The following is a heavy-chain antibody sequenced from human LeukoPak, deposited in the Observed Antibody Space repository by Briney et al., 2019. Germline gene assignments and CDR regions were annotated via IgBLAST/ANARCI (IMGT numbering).Heavy chain of an antibody. CDR1: GFTFSSYA. V-gene: IGHV3-30*04. D-gene: IGHD3-10*01. CDR3: ERDRAYGSGSIDY. Sequence: AGGSLRLSCAASGFTFSSYAMHWVRQAPGRGLEWVAVISYDGSNKYYADSLKGRFTISRDNSKNTLYLQMNSLKAEDTAVYYCERDRAYGSGSIDYWGQGTLVTVSS. CDR2: ISYDGSNK. J-gene: IGHJ4*02.